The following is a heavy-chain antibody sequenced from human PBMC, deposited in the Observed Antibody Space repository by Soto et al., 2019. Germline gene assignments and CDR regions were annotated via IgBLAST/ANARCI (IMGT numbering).Heavy chain of an antibody. V-gene: IGHV1-3*01. CDR2: INAGNGNT. J-gene: IGHJ6*02. CDR3: ARDTVVTLGYYYYGMDV. CDR1: GYTFTSYA. Sequence: ASVKVSCKASGYTFTSYAMHWVRQAPGQRLEWMGWINAGNGNTKYSQKFQGRVTITRDTSASTAYMELSSLRSEDTAVYCCARDTVVTLGYYYYGMDVWGQGTTVTVSS. D-gene: IGHD2-21*02.